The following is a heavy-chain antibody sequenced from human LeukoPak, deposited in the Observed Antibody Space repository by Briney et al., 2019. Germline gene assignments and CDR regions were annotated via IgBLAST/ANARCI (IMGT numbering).Heavy chain of an antibody. V-gene: IGHV3-48*03. CDR3: ARAQLNYYDSSGYYPPFDY. D-gene: IGHD3-22*01. CDR1: GFIFSSYA. J-gene: IGHJ4*02. CDR2: ITSGGDTT. Sequence: GGSLRFSCAATGFIFSSYAMNWGRQAPGKVLEWDSIITSGGDTTFYADSVKGRFTISRDNAKNSLYLQMNSLRAEDTAVYYCARAQLNYYDSSGYYPPFDYWGQGTLVTVSS.